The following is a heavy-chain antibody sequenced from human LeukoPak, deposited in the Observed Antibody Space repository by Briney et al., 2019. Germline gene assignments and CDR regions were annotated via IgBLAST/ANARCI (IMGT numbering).Heavy chain of an antibody. J-gene: IGHJ5*02. CDR3: ARVSLGLAIPGP. V-gene: IGHV4-61*02. D-gene: IGHD5-18*01. CDR2: IYTSGST. CDR1: GGSISSGSYY. Sequence: SETLSLTCTVSGGSISSGSYYWSWIRQPAGKGLEWIGRIYTSGSTNYNPSLKSRVTISVDTSKNQFSLKLSSVTAADTAVYYCARVSLGLAIPGPWGQGTLVAVSS.